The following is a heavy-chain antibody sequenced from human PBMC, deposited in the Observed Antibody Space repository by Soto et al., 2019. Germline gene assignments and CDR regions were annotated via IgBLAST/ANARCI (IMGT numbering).Heavy chain of an antibody. D-gene: IGHD2-2*01. V-gene: IGHV3-23*01. Sequence: EVQLLESGGGLVQPGGSLRLSCAASGFTFSSYAMNWVRQAPGKGLEWVSAISSSGDRTYYADSVKGRFTISRDNSKNPLSLQVNSLRDDDTAVYYCAKSNLYCSGTSCYVFDFWGQGTLVTVSS. CDR3: AKSNLYCSGTSCYVFDF. J-gene: IGHJ4*02. CDR1: GFTFSSYA. CDR2: ISSSGDRT.